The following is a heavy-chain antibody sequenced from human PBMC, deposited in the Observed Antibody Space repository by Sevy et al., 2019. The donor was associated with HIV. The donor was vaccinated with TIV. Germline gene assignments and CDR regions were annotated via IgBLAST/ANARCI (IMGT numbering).Heavy chain of an antibody. CDR3: ARRPQGTRYFDWGVIAAAFDI. CDR2: IYDSGST. V-gene: IGHV4-39*01. Sequence: SETPSLTCTVSGGSISSSSYYWGWIRQPPGKGLEWIGSIYDSGSTYYNPSLKSRVTISVDTSKNQFSLKLSSVTAADTAVYYCARRPQGTRYFDWGVIAAAFDIWGQGTMVTVSS. J-gene: IGHJ3*02. CDR1: GGSISSSSYY. D-gene: IGHD3-9*01.